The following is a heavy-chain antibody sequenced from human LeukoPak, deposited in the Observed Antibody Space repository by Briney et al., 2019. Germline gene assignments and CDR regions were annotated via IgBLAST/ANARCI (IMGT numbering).Heavy chain of an antibody. V-gene: IGHV4-59*01. D-gene: IGHD5-18*01. CDR1: GGSISSYY. J-gene: IGHJ4*02. Sequence: PSETLSLTCTVSGGSISSYYWSWIRLPPGKGLEWIGYIYYTGATYYNPSLKSRVTISLDTSKNQFSLKLSSVTAADAAVYYCARARYSYGTGYYFDYWGQGDLVTVSS. CDR3: ARARYSYGTGYYFDY. CDR2: IYYTGAT.